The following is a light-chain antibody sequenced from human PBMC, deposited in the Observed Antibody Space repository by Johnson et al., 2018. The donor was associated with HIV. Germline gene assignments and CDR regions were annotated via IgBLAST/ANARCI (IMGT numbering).Light chain of an antibody. J-gene: IGLJ1*01. Sequence: QSVLTQPPSASGTPGQRVTISCSGSTSNIANNTVNWYQHLPGTAPKLLMYRNVQRPSGIPDRFTGSKSGTSASLAISGLQGEDAAEYYCAAWDDSLNEYVFGTGTKVTVL. CDR2: RNV. V-gene: IGLV1-44*01. CDR3: AAWDDSLNEYV. CDR1: TSNIANNT.